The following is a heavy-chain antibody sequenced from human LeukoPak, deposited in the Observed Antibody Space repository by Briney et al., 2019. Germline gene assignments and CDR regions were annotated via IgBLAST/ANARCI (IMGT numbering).Heavy chain of an antibody. CDR2: ISAYNGNT. CDR3: ARDSLRPDYFDY. V-gene: IGHV1-18*01. Sequence: ASVKVSCKASGYTFTSYGISWVRQAPRQGLEWMGWISAYNGNTNYAQKLQGRVTMTTDTSTSTAYMELRSLRSDDTAVYYCARDSLRPDYFDYWGQGTLVTVSS. CDR1: GYTFTSYG. J-gene: IGHJ4*02.